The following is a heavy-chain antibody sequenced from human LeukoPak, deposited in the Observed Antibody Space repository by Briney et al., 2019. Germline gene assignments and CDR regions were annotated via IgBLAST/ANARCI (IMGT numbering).Heavy chain of an antibody. CDR1: GFTFSNYT. J-gene: IGHJ4*02. Sequence: GGSLRLSCAASGFTFSNYTMSWVRQAPGKGLEWVSAISDSGAGTYYADSVKGRFTISRDNSKNTLYLQMNSLRAEDTAVYYCAKDRDILTGYSCFDYWGQGTLVTVSS. CDR2: ISDSGAGT. D-gene: IGHD3-9*01. CDR3: AKDRDILTGYSCFDY. V-gene: IGHV3-23*01.